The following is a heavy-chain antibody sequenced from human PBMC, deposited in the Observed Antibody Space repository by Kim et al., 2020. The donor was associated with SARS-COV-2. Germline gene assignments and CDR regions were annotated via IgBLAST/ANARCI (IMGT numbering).Heavy chain of an antibody. Sequence: GGSLRLSCAASGFTFSSYDMHWVRQVTGKGLEWVSGIGTAGETYYVGSVKGRFTISRENDKNSFYLQMNSLRAGDTAVYYCARAPPMVRGIIAYHYFTMDVWGQGTPVTVSS. V-gene: IGHV3-13*01. J-gene: IGHJ6*02. CDR3: ARAPPMVRGIIAYHYFTMDV. D-gene: IGHD3-10*01. CDR1: GFTFSSYD. CDR2: IGTAGET.